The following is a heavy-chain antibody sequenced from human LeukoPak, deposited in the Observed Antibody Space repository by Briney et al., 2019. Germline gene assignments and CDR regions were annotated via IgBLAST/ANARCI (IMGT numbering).Heavy chain of an antibody. CDR1: GGSINTTTYY. CDR3: ARGASQYDYVWGSYRYNWFDP. D-gene: IGHD3-16*02. Sequence: SETLSLTCTVSGGSINTTTYYWGWIRQPPGKGLEWIGEINHSGSTNYNPSLKSRVTISVDTSKNQFSLKLSSVTAADTAVYYCARGASQYDYVWGSYRYNWFDPWGQGTLVTVSS. CDR2: INHSGST. J-gene: IGHJ5*02. V-gene: IGHV4-39*07.